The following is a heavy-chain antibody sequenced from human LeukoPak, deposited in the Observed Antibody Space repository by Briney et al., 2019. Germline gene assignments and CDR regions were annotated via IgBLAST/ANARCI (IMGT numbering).Heavy chain of an antibody. D-gene: IGHD4-23*01. J-gene: IGHJ4*02. CDR3: AREERPTVGFAY. V-gene: IGHV4-59*01. Sequence: SETLSLTCTVSGGSISSYYWSWIRQPPGKGLEWIGYIYYSGSTNYNPSLKSRVTISVDTSKNQFSLKLSSVTAADTAVYYCAREERPTVGFAYWGQGTLVTVSS. CDR1: GGSISSYY. CDR2: IYYSGST.